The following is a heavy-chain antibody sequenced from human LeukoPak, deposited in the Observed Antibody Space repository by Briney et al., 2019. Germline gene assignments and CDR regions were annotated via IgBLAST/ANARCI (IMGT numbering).Heavy chain of an antibody. V-gene: IGHV4-39*07. Sequence: SQTLSLTCTVSGGSISSSSYYWGWIRQPPGKGLEWIGSIYYSGSTYYNPSLKSRVTISVDTSKNQFSLKLSSVTAADTAVYYCARDGYSSSRGNYWGRGTLVTVSS. CDR3: ARDGYSSSRGNY. CDR2: IYYSGST. D-gene: IGHD6-13*01. J-gene: IGHJ4*02. CDR1: GGSISSSSYY.